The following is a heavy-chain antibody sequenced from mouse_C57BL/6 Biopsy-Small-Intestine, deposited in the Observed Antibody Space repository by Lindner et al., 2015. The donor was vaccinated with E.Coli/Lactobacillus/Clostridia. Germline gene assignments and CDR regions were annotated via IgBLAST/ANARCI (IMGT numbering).Heavy chain of an antibody. J-gene: IGHJ4*01. Sequence: SVKVSCKTSGYTFTSYTLHWVRQAPGQSLEWMGWINVGNNYAKYSQKFQGRITITRDKSASTVYMELTSLTSEDTARYYCAREMKLQSYYYYYYAMDVWGQGTTVTVSS. V-gene: IGHV1-14*01. CDR2: INVGNNYA. CDR3: AREMKLQSYYYYYYAMDV. D-gene: IGHD1-1*01. CDR1: GYTFTSYT.